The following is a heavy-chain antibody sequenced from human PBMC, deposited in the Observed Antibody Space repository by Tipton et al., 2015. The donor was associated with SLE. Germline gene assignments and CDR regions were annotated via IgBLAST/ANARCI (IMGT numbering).Heavy chain of an antibody. CDR1: GGSISSYY. CDR3: ASSSGDRSYYFDY. J-gene: IGHJ4*02. D-gene: IGHD1-26*01. Sequence: TLSLTCTVSGGSISSYYWSWIRQPPGKGLEWIGYISYSGRTNYNPSLKRRVTISVDTSKNHFSLKPSSVTAADTAVYYCASSSGDRSYYFDYWGQGTLVTVSS. CDR2: ISYSGRT. V-gene: IGHV4-59*12.